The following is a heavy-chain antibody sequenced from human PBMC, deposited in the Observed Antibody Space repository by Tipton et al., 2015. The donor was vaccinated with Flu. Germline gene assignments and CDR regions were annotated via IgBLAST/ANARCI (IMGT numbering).Heavy chain of an antibody. CDR2: ISSSGGNT. V-gene: IGHV3-23*01. CDR1: GFTFSSYA. J-gene: IGHJ5*02. Sequence: CAASGFTFSSYAMSWVRQAPGKGLEWVSGISSSGGNTYYADSVKGRFTISRDNSKNTLYLQINSLRAEDTAVYYCAKDGGYYASGRPSWFDPWGQGTLVTVSS. CDR3: AKDGGYYASGRPSWFDP. D-gene: IGHD3-10*01.